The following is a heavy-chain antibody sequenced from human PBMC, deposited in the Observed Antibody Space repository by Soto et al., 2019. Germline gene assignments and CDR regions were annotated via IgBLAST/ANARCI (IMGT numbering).Heavy chain of an antibody. Sequence: ASVKVSCKASGYTFTSYSMHWVRQAPGQRLEWVGGFNICNGNTEFSQKFQGRVTITRDTSASTDYMELSSLTSEDTAVYYCARDSWGFDYWGQGTLVTVSS. CDR2: FNICNGNT. V-gene: IGHV1-3*04. D-gene: IGHD7-27*01. CDR1: GYTFTSYS. J-gene: IGHJ4*02. CDR3: ARDSWGFDY.